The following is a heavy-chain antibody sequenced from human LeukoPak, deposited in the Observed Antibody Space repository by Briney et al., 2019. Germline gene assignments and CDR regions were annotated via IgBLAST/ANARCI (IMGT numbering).Heavy chain of an antibody. Sequence: PGGSLRLSCAASGFTFSSYWMHCVRQAPGKGLVCFSRINSEGSSTSYADSVKGRFTISRDNAKNTLYLQMNSLRAEDTAVYYCARDHDYFFDYWGQGTLVTVSS. CDR3: ARDHDYFFDY. D-gene: IGHD2-21*02. V-gene: IGHV3-74*01. J-gene: IGHJ4*02. CDR2: INSEGSST. CDR1: GFTFSSYW.